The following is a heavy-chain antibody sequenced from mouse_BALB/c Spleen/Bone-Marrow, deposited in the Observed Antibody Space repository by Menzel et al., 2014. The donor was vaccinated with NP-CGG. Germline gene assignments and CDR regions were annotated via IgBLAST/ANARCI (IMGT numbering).Heavy chain of an antibody. Sequence: VQLQESGPELVKPGASVRISCKASGYTFTRYYIHWVKQRPGQGLEWIGWIYPGNVNTQYNEKFMGKATLTADKSSSTAYMQLSSLTSEDSAVYFCARGITTRGGDCWGQGTTLTVSS. CDR1: GYTFTRYY. CDR3: ARGITTRGGDC. J-gene: IGHJ2*01. D-gene: IGHD2-4*01. CDR2: IYPGNVNT. V-gene: IGHV1S56*01.